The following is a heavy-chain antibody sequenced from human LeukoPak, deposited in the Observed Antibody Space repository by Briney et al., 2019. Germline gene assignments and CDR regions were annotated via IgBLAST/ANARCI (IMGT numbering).Heavy chain of an antibody. CDR1: GYSFTSYW. J-gene: IGHJ5*02. Sequence: AESLQISCKGSGYSFTSYWIGWVRQMPRKGLEWMGIIYPSDSDTTYTPSFQGQVTFSVDKSLSTAYLQWSSLKASDTAMYYCARFLITGNWWFDPWGRGTLVTVSS. D-gene: IGHD1-1*01. CDR2: IYPSDSDT. V-gene: IGHV5-51*01. CDR3: ARFLITGNWWFDP.